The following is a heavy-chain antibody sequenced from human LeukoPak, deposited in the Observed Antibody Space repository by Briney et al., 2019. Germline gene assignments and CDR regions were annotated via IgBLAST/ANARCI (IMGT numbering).Heavy chain of an antibody. CDR1: GQSLTGYF. Sequence: ASVKVSCKASGQSLTGYFIHWVRQAPGQGLEWVGRIDPNTGDTIYAQNFQGRVTVTSATSISTAYMELSRLTSDDTAVYFCARLGLHGSGTYYFFDYWGQGTLVTVSS. J-gene: IGHJ4*02. CDR2: IDPNTGDT. D-gene: IGHD3-10*01. V-gene: IGHV1-2*06. CDR3: ARLGLHGSGTYYFFDY.